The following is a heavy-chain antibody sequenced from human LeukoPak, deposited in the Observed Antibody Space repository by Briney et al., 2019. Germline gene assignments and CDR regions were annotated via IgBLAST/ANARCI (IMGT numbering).Heavy chain of an antibody. CDR3: ARDRDRGILAAGWFEP. Sequence: SETLSLTCGVSGGSINSDHWWSWVRPSPGKGLEWIGEIYHSGRTNYSPSLKSRLTMSVDKSKNEVSLKLTSVTAADTAVYYCARDRDRGILAAGWFEPWGQGTLVTVSS. J-gene: IGHJ5*02. CDR1: GGSINSDHW. CDR2: IYHSGRT. V-gene: IGHV4-4*02. D-gene: IGHD6-13*01.